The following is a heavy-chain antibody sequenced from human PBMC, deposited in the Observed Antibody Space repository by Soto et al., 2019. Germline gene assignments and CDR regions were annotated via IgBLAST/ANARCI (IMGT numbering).Heavy chain of an antibody. Sequence: EVQLLESGGGLVQPGGSPRLSCAASGFTFRSYAMGWVRQGPGKGLEWISSIIGSGGSAYYADSVKGRFTISRDNSKSTLYLQMASHSADDTDVYFGAKKGSSSGEHSNWYFDLWGRGTLVTVSS. D-gene: IGHD6-6*01. CDR1: GFTFRSYA. CDR3: AKKGSSSGEHSNWYFDL. J-gene: IGHJ2*01. V-gene: IGHV3-23*01. CDR2: IIGSGGSA.